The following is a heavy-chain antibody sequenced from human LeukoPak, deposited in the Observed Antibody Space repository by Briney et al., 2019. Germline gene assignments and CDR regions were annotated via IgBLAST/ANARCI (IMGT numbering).Heavy chain of an antibody. Sequence: GGSLRLSCAASGFTFSSYSMNWVRQAPGKGLEWVSYISSSSSTIYYADSVKGRFTISRDNAKNSLYLQMNSLRAEDTAVYYCARARYCSSTSCYKHFDYWGQGTLVTVSS. J-gene: IGHJ4*02. V-gene: IGHV3-48*01. CDR2: ISSSSSTI. CDR1: GFTFSSYS. D-gene: IGHD2-2*02. CDR3: ARARYCSSTSCYKHFDY.